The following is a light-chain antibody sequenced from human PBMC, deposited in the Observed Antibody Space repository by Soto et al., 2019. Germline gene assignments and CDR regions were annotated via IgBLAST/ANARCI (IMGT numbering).Light chain of an antibody. CDR3: QQVNNYPIT. V-gene: IGKV1-9*01. Sequence: DIQLTQSPSFLSASVGDRVTIACRASQGIRNYLAWYQQKPGRAPKLLIYIASILQTGVPSRFTGSQSGTEFTLTITSLRPEDFATYYCQQVNNYPITFGQGTRLEIK. CDR1: QGIRNY. CDR2: IAS. J-gene: IGKJ5*01.